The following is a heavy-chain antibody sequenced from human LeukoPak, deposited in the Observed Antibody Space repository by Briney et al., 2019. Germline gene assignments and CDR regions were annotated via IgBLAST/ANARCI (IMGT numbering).Heavy chain of an antibody. D-gene: IGHD4-17*01. V-gene: IGHV1-18*01. CDR3: ARCAVATVTTSPGPGDY. Sequence: GASVKVSCKAYGYTFTSYGISWVRQAPGQGLEWMGWISAYNGNTNYAQKLQGRVTMTTDTSTSTAYMELRSLRSDDTAVYYCARCAVATVTTSPGPGDYWGQGTLVTVSS. J-gene: IGHJ4*02. CDR2: ISAYNGNT. CDR1: GYTFTSYG.